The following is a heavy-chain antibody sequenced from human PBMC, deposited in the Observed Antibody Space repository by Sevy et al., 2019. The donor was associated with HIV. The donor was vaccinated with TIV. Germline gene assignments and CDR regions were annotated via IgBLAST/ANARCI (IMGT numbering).Heavy chain of an antibody. CDR1: GFTFSSYS. V-gene: IGHV3-21*01. CDR2: ISSSRSYI. D-gene: IGHD2-21*02. J-gene: IGHJ6*02. Sequence: GGSLRLSCAASGFTFSSYSMNWVRQAPGKGLEWVSSISSSRSYIYYADSVKGRFTISRDNAKNSLYLQMNSLRVEDTAVYYCAGPVTPGYYGMDVWGQGTTVTVSS. CDR3: AGPVTPGYYGMDV.